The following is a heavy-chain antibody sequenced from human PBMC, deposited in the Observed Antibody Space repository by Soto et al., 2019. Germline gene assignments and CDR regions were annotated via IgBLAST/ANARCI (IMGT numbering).Heavy chain of an antibody. CDR3: ATSQPAAPRVDYSWHFDL. Sequence: SETLSLTCTVSGGSISGYYWHWIRQPPGKGLEWIGYIYSSGITNYNPSLKSRVTISVDTSRNQFSLKVTSVTAADTAVYYCATSQPAAPRVDYSWHFDLWGRGTLVTVSS. J-gene: IGHJ2*01. CDR2: IYSSGIT. CDR1: GGSISGYY. D-gene: IGHD2-2*01. V-gene: IGHV4-59*01.